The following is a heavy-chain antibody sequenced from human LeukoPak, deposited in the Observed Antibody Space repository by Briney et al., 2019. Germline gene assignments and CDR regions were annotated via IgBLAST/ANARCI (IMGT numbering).Heavy chain of an antibody. CDR2: ININSGGT. D-gene: IGHD6-13*01. J-gene: IGHJ4*02. V-gene: IGHV1-2*02. CDR1: GYTFTGYY. CDR3: ARARRAAAGIAFDY. Sequence: GASVKVSCKASGYTFTGYYMHWVRQAPGQGLEWMGWININSGGTNYAQKFQGRVTMTRDTSISTAYMELSRLRSGDTAVYYCARARRAAAGIAFDYWGQGTLVTVSS.